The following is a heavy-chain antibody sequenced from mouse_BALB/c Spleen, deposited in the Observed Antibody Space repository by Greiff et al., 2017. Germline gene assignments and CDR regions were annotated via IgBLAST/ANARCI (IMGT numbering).Heavy chain of an antibody. CDR1: GYTFTSYW. CDR3: ARERDY. Sequence: LVKPGASVKLSCKASGYTFTSYWINWIKQRPGQGLEWIGRIAPGSGSTSYNEMFKGKATLTVDTCSSTAYIQLSSLGSEDSAVYFCARERDYWGQGTTLTVSS. CDR2: IAPGSGST. V-gene: IGHV1S41*01. J-gene: IGHJ2*01.